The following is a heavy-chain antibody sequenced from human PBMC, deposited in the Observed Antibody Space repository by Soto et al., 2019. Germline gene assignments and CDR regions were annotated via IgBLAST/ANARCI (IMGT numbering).Heavy chain of an antibody. Sequence: ASVKVSCKASGYTFTGYYMHWVRQAPGQGLEWMGWITPNSGGTNYAQKFQGRVTMTSDTSISTAYMELSRLRSDDTAVYYCARDRVGATPYYGMDVWGQGTTVTVSS. D-gene: IGHD1-26*01. CDR2: ITPNSGGT. J-gene: IGHJ6*02. V-gene: IGHV1-2*02. CDR1: GYTFTGYY. CDR3: ARDRVGATPYYGMDV.